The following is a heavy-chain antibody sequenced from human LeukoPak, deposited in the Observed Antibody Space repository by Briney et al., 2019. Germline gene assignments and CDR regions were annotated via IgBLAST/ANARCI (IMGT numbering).Heavy chain of an antibody. CDR3: ARDQSNGYHPNYYYYYMDV. D-gene: IGHD5-18*01. CDR1: GFTFSGYW. V-gene: IGHV3-7*01. Sequence: GGSLRLSCAASGFTFSGYWMSWVRQAPGKGLEWVANIKEDGSEKYYVDSVKGRFTISRDNSKNTLHLQMNSLRAEDTAVYYCARDQSNGYHPNYYYYYMDVWGKGTTVTVSS. CDR2: IKEDGSEK. J-gene: IGHJ6*03.